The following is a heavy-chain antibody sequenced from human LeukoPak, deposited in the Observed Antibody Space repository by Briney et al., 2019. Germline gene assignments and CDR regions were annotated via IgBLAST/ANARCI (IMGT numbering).Heavy chain of an antibody. D-gene: IGHD2-2*01. Sequence: GGSLRLSCAAPGFTFSSYAMHWVRQAPGKGLEWVAVISYDGSNKYYADSMKGRFTISRDNSKNTLYLQMNSLRAEDTAVHYCAREIVVVPAATYKADYWGQGTLVTVSS. CDR2: ISYDGSNK. V-gene: IGHV3-30-3*01. CDR3: AREIVVVPAATYKADY. J-gene: IGHJ4*02. CDR1: GFTFSSYA.